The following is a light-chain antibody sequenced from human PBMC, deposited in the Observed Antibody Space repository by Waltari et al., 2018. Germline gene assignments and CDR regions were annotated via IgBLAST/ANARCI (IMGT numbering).Light chain of an antibody. Sequence: QSVLTQPPSVSGAPGPRVTLPCTGSSSTLGAECGVPWYQPLPGTAPKLLIYVNTNRPSGVPDRISASKSGTSASLAITGLQAEDEADYYCQSYDSSLTDWVFGGGTKLTVL. J-gene: IGLJ3*02. CDR3: QSYDSSLTDWV. CDR1: SSTLGAECG. V-gene: IGLV1-40*01. CDR2: VNT.